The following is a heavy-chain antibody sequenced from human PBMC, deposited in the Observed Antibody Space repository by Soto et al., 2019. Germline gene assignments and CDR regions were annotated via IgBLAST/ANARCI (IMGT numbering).Heavy chain of an antibody. V-gene: IGHV3-30*18. CDR2: ISYDGSNK. J-gene: IGHJ4*02. CDR1: GFTFSSYG. D-gene: IGHD3-22*01. CDR3: AKENDYYDSSGYYYFDY. Sequence: GGSLRLSCAASGFTFSSYGMHWVRQAPGKGLEWVAVISYDGSNKYYADSVKGRFTISRDNSKNTLYLQMNSLRAEDTAVYYCAKENDYYDSSGYYYFDYWGQGTLVTVSS.